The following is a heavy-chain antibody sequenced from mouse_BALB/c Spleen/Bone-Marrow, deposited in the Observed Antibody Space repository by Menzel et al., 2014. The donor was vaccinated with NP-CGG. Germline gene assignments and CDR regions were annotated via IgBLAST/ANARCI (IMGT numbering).Heavy chain of an antibody. CDR3: TREGDSPFAY. CDR2: INPSNGGT. Sequence: VQLQQSGAELVRPGASVKLSCKASGYTFTSYYMYWVKQRPGQGLEWIGEINPSNGGTNFNGKFKSKATLTVDKSSSTVYMQLSSLTSEDSAVYYCTREGDSPFAYWGQGTLVTVSA. CDR1: GYTFTSYY. D-gene: IGHD2-13*01. V-gene: IGHV1S81*02. J-gene: IGHJ3*01.